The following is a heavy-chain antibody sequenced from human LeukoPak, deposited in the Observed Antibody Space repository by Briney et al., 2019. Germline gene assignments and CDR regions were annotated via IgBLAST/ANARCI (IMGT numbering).Heavy chain of an antibody. J-gene: IGHJ4*02. V-gene: IGHV4-59*01. CDR2: IYYSATT. CDR3: ARHESSGLFAY. D-gene: IGHD6-25*01. CDR1: GGSITRYY. Sequence: PSETLSLTCTVSGGSITRYYWSWSWQPPQEEGAWIAYIYYSATTSYNPSLMSRFTISVDTSKNQISLKLSSVTAADTAVYYCARHESSGLFAYWGQGTLVTVSS.